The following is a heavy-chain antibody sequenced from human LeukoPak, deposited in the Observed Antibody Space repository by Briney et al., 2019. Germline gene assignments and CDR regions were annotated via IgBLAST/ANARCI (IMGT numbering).Heavy chain of an antibody. CDR3: ARGLDIVATVDGFDY. CDR1: GFTFSNYD. Sequence: GGSLRLSCVASGFTFSNYDMNWIRQAPGKGPEWVAYISSSGSMIYYADSVNGRFTISRDNPQSSLFLQMNRLKAEDAAVYYCARGLDIVATVDGFDYWGQGTLVTVSS. CDR2: ISSSGSMI. J-gene: IGHJ4*02. D-gene: IGHD5-12*01. V-gene: IGHV3-48*03.